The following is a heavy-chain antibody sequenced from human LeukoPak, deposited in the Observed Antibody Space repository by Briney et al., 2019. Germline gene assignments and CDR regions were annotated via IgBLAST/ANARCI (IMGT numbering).Heavy chain of an antibody. J-gene: IGHJ4*02. Sequence: ASVKVSCKASGYTFTSYDINWVRQATGQGLEWMGWMNPNSGNTGYAQKFQGRVTMTRNTPISTAYMELSSLRSEDTAVYYCARGKRLVDIVATIRYYFDYWGQGTLVTVSS. V-gene: IGHV1-8*01. CDR2: MNPNSGNT. D-gene: IGHD5-12*01. CDR1: GYTFTSYD. CDR3: ARGKRLVDIVATIRYYFDY.